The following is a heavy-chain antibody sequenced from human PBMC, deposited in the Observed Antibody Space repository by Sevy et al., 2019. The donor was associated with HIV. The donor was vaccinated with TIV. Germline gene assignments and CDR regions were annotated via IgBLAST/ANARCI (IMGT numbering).Heavy chain of an antibody. V-gene: IGHV3-7*01. Sequence: GGSLRLSCAVSGFTFRNFWRSWVRQPPGKGLEWVANIRQDGSEKYYVDSVRGRFTISRDNAKNSLFLQLNSLRADDTAIYYCAKSYFGSGTSYGMDLWGRGTTVTVSS. D-gene: IGHD3-10*01. CDR1: GFTFRNFW. CDR2: IRQDGSEK. CDR3: AKSYFGSGTSYGMDL. J-gene: IGHJ6*02.